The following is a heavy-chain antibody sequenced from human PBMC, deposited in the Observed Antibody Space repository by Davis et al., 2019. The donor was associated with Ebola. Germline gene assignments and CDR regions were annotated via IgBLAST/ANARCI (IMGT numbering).Heavy chain of an antibody. CDR2: INGDGSST. D-gene: IGHD6-6*01. V-gene: IGHV3-74*01. CDR3: ARENMFPGQLVENWFDP. Sequence: HTGGSLRLSCTASGFTFSRHWMYWVRQAPGEGLVWVSRINGDGSSTNYADFAKGRFTISRDNAKNTLYLQMNSLRGEDTAVYFCARENMFPGQLVENWFDPWGQGTLVTVSS. J-gene: IGHJ5*02. CDR1: GFTFSRHW.